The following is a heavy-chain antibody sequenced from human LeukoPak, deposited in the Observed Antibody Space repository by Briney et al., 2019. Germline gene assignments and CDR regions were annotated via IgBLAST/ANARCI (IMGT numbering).Heavy chain of an antibody. CDR1: GYTFTSYD. CDR3: ARTYYYDSSGYYNWFDP. Sequence: ASVKVSCKASGYTFTSYDINWVRQATGQGLEWMGWMNPNSGNTGYAQKFQGRVTMTRNTSISTAYMELSSLRSEDTAVYYCARTYYYDSSGYYNWFDPRGQGTLVTVSS. CDR2: MNPNSGNT. V-gene: IGHV1-8*01. J-gene: IGHJ5*02. D-gene: IGHD3-22*01.